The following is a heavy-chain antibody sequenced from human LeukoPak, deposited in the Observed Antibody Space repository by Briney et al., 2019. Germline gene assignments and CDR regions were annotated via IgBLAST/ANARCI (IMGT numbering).Heavy chain of an antibody. V-gene: IGHV4-59*01. D-gene: IGHD3-3*01. CDR3: AREASGYQGFDY. CDR2: IYYSGST. Sequence: PSETLSLTCTVSGGSISSYYWSWIRQPPGKGLEWIGYIYYSGSTNYNPSLKSRVAISVDTSKNQFSLKLRSVTAADTAVYYCAREASGYQGFDYWGQGTLVTVSS. CDR1: GGSISSYY. J-gene: IGHJ4*02.